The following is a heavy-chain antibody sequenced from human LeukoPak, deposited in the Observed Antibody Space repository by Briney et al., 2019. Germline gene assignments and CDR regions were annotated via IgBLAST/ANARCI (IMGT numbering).Heavy chain of an antibody. Sequence: SETLSLTCTVSGGSISSYYWSWIRQPPGKGLEWIGYIYYSGSTNYNPSLKSRVTISVDTSKNQFSLKLSSVTAADTAVYYCARGDSRDGYNSGYDAFDIWGQGTMVTVFS. V-gene: IGHV4-59*01. J-gene: IGHJ3*02. CDR3: ARGDSRDGYNSGYDAFDI. CDR2: IYYSGST. CDR1: GGSISSYY. D-gene: IGHD5-24*01.